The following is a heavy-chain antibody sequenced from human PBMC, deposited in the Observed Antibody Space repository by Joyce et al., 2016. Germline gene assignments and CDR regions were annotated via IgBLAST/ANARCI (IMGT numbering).Heavy chain of an antibody. Sequence: EVQLVESGGGLVKPGESLRLSCTASGFIFSSYSMTWVRQGPGKGLERVSSISMDNTYICHADSVKGRFTISRDNARNSLYLQMNSLRAEDTAVYYCARDVLTTVTKAYGYWGQGTLVAVSS. CDR1: GFIFSSYS. D-gene: IGHD4-11*01. CDR2: ISMDNTYI. CDR3: ARDVLTTVTKAYGY. V-gene: IGHV3-21*01. J-gene: IGHJ4*02.